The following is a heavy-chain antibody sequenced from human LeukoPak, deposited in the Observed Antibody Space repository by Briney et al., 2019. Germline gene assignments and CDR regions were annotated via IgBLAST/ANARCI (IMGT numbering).Heavy chain of an antibody. CDR3: ARGKSRGSHIDY. CDR1: GYPISSGYY. CDR2: FYDSGNT. V-gene: IGHV4-38-2*02. J-gene: IGHJ4*02. D-gene: IGHD1-26*01. Sequence: SETLSLTCTVSGYPISSGYYWGWIRQPPGKGLEWIGSFYDSGNTYYNPSLKSRVTISVDTSKNQFSLKVRSVTAADTAVYFCARGKSRGSHIDYWGQGTLVTVSS.